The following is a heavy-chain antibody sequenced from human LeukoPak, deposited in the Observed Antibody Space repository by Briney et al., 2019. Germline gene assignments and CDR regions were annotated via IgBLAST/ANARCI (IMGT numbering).Heavy chain of an antibody. D-gene: IGHD2-8*01. Sequence: GESLNTSCEGSGYSSTGSWIGGVRQMPGKDLEWLGIIFPGGSDTRYSPSFQSQVTISADKSISTAYLQWSSLKASDTAMYYCARQYCTNGVCHYGMDVWGQGTTVTVSS. V-gene: IGHV5-51*01. CDR1: GYSSTGSW. J-gene: IGHJ6*02. CDR2: IFPGGSDT. CDR3: ARQYCTNGVCHYGMDV.